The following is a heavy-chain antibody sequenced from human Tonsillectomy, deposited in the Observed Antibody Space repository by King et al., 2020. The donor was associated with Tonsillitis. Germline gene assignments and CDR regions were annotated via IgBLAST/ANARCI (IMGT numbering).Heavy chain of an antibody. CDR1: GGSINTSNW. CDR3: ARDGSPSTITVSDWFDP. J-gene: IGHJ5*02. CDR2: IYHSGGT. D-gene: IGHD3-10*01. V-gene: IGHV4-4*02. Sequence: LQLQESGPGLVKPSGTLSLTCAVSGGSINTSNWWSWVRQPPGKGLEWIGEIYHSGGTNYNPSLKSRVTISLDKSKNQFSLKLSSVTAADTAVYYCARDGSPSTITVSDWFDPWGQGTLVTVSS.